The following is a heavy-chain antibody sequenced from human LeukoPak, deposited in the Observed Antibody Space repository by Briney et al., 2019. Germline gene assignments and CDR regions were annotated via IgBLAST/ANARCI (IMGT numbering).Heavy chain of an antibody. J-gene: IGHJ4*02. Sequence: SETLSLTCTVSGGSISSYYWSWIRQPPGKGLEWIGYIYYSGSTNYNPSLKSRVTISVDTSKNQFSLKLSSVTAADTAVYYCARTRSNYYDSSGPRSGHFDYWGQGTLVTVSS. CDR2: IYYSGST. CDR3: ARTRSNYYDSSGPRSGHFDY. CDR1: GGSISSYY. D-gene: IGHD3-22*01. V-gene: IGHV4-59*12.